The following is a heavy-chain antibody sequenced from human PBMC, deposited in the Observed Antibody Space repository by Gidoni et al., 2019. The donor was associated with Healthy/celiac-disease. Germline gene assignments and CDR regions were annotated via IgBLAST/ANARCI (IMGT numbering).Heavy chain of an antibody. CDR1: GFTFSSYS. CDR3: ARDTVTNFDY. J-gene: IGHJ4*02. CDR2: ISRRSSTI. V-gene: IGHV3-48*02. D-gene: IGHD4-17*01. Sequence: EVQLLESGGGLVPPGGSLRLSFAASGFTFSSYSMNWFRQAPGKGLEWVSYISRRSSTIYYADSVKGRFTISRDNAKNSLYLQMNSLRDEDTAVYYCARDTVTNFDYWGQGTLVTVSS.